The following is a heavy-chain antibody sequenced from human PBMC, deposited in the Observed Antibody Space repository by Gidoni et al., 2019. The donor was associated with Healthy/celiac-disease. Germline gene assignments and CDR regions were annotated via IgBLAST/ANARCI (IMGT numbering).Heavy chain of an antibody. J-gene: IGHJ4*02. CDR3: ARVSMVRGVIIPPIEY. D-gene: IGHD3-10*01. CDR2: ISSSSSYI. CDR1: GFTFSSYS. V-gene: IGHV3-21*01. Sequence: EVQLVESGGGLVKPGGSLRLSCAASGFTFSSYSMNWVRQAPGKGLEWVSSISSSSSYIYYADSVKGRFTISRDNAKNSLYLQMNSLRAEDTAVYYCARVSMVRGVIIPPIEYWGQGTLVTVSS.